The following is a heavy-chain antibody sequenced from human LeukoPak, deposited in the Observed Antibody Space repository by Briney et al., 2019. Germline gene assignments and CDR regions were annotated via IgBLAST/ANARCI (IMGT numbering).Heavy chain of an antibody. V-gene: IGHV4-38-2*01. J-gene: IGHJ2*01. CDR1: GYSISSGYY. CDR2: IYHSGST. Sequence: TSETLSLTCAVSGYSISSGYYWGWIRQPPGKGLEWIGSIYHSGSTYYNPSLKSRVTISVDTSKNQFSLKLSSVTAADTAVYYCARLGPRYWYFDLWGRGTLVTVSS. CDR3: ARLGPRYWYFDL. D-gene: IGHD7-27*01.